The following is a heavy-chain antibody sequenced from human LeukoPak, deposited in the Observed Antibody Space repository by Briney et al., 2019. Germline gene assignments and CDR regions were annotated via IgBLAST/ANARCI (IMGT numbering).Heavy chain of an antibody. V-gene: IGHV3-7*01. CDR1: GFTFSSYW. J-gene: IGHJ6*02. CDR3: ARGRYYGMDV. Sequence: PGGSLRLSCAAFGFTFSSYWMGWVRQAPGKGLEWVADIKEDGSDIYSVDSVKGRFTISRDNAKNSLYLQMNSLRAEDTAVYYCARGRYYGMDVWGQGTTVTVSS. CDR2: IKEDGSDI.